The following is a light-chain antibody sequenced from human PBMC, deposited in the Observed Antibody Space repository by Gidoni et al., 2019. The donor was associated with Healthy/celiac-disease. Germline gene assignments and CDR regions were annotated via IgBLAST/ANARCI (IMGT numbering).Light chain of an antibody. Sequence: EIVFTQSPATLSLSLGERATLSCRASQSVSSYLAWYQQKPGQAPRLLIYDASNRATGIPARFSGSGSGTDFTLTISSLEPEDCAVYYCQQRSNWPPLTFGGGTKVEIK. J-gene: IGKJ4*01. CDR2: DAS. CDR3: QQRSNWPPLT. V-gene: IGKV3-11*01. CDR1: QSVSSY.